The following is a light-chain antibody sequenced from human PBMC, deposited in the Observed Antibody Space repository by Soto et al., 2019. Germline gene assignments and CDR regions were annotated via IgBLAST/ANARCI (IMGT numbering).Light chain of an antibody. CDR3: SSYASNRDVL. V-gene: IGLV2-14*01. CDR1: SSDVGGYNY. J-gene: IGLJ2*01. CDR2: DVS. Sequence: QSALTQPASVSGSPGQSITISCTGTSSDVGGYNYVSWYQQHPGKAPKLMIYDVSNRPAGDSNRFAGSKSGNTASLTISGLQAEDEAEYYCSSYASNRDVLFGGGTKLTVL.